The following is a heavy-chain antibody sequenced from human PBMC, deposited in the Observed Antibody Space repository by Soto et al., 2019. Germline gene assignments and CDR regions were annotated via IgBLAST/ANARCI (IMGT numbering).Heavy chain of an antibody. CDR2: IKQDGSEK. CDR1: GFTFSSYW. CDR3: ARGVGKGFLEWLSPFYYYGMDV. Sequence: GGSLRLSCAASGFTFSSYWMSWVRQAPGKGLEWVANIKQDGSEKYYVDSVKGRFTISRDNAKNSLYLQMNSLRAEDTAVYYCARGVGKGFLEWLSPFYYYGMDVWGQGTTVTVSS. V-gene: IGHV3-7*05. D-gene: IGHD3-3*01. J-gene: IGHJ6*02.